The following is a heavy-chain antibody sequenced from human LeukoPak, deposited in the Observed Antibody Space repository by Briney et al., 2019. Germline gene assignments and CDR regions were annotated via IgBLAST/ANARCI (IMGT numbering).Heavy chain of an antibody. J-gene: IGHJ5*02. CDR2: INQYGGEK. Sequence: QPVGSLRLSCEASGFTSRSHWMSWVRQAPGKGLEWVANINQYGGEKYYVGSVRGRFSISRDNAKNSLYLEMNSLRAEDTAVYYCARVEVALSQESWGQGTLVTVSS. D-gene: IGHD3-10*01. CDR3: ARVEVALSQES. CDR1: GFTSRSHW. V-gene: IGHV3-7*01.